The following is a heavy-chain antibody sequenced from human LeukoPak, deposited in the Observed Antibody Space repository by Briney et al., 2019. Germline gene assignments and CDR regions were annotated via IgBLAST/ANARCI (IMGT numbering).Heavy chain of an antibody. CDR1: GGSVSGYY. J-gene: IGHJ4*02. CDR2: IYYSGST. V-gene: IGHV4-59*02. CDR3: ARGAYGDYSWYFDY. D-gene: IGHD4-17*01. Sequence: PSETLSLTCVVSGGSVSGYYWGWIRQPPGKGLEWIGYIYYSGSTNYNPSLKSRVTISVDTSKNQFSLKLSSVTAADTAVYYCARGAYGDYSWYFDYWGQGTLVTVSS.